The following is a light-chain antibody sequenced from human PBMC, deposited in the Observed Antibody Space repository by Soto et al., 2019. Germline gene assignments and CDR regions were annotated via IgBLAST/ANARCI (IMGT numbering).Light chain of an antibody. J-gene: IGKJ4*01. Sequence: EIVMTQSPATLSVSPGERATLSCRASQSVSSKLAWYQQKPGQSPRLLINGASTRATGIPARFSGSGSGTEFTLTISSLQSEDFAVYYCQQYNSWPLVFGGGTKVEIK. CDR2: GAS. CDR3: QQYNSWPLV. V-gene: IGKV3-15*01. CDR1: QSVSSK.